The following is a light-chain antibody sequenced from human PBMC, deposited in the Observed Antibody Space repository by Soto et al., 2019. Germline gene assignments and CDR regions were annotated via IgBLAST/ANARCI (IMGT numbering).Light chain of an antibody. V-gene: IGKV3-20*01. CDR3: QQYGSSPWN. Sequence: EIVLTQSPGTLSLSPGERATLSCRASHSVSSSYLAWYQQKPGQAPRRLIYGASSRATGIPDRFSGSGSGTDFTLTISRLEPDDVAVYYCQQYGSSPWNFGQGTKVEIK. CDR2: GAS. CDR1: HSVSSSY. J-gene: IGKJ1*01.